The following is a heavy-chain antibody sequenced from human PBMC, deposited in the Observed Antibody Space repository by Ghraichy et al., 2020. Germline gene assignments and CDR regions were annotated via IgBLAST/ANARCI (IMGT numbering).Heavy chain of an antibody. CDR2: IYYSGST. D-gene: IGHD7-27*01. CDR1: GGSISGSGYY. CDR3: ARLGLPGWCDP. J-gene: IGHJ5*02. Sequence: SETLSLTCTVSGGSISGSGYYWGWSRQPPGKGLEWIGSIYYSGSTYYNPSLQSRVTVSVDTSKNHFSLSLKSVTAADTSVYYCARLGLPGWCDPWGQGTLVTVYS. V-gene: IGHV4-39*02.